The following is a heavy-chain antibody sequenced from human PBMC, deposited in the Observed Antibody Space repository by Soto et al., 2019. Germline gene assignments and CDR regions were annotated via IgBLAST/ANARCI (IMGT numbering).Heavy chain of an antibody. CDR1: GFTFSSYW. CDR3: ARVWDTASLYYGMDV. V-gene: IGHV3-74*01. CDR2: INSDGSST. Sequence: GGSLRLSCAASGFTFSSYWMHWVRQAPGKGLVWVSRINSDGSSTSYADSVKGRFTISRDNAKNTLYLQMNSLRAEDTAVYYCARVWDTASLYYGMDVWGQGTTVTVSS. J-gene: IGHJ6*02. D-gene: IGHD5-18*01.